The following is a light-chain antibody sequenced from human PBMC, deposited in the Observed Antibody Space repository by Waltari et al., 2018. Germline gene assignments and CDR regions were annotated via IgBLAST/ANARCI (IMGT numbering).Light chain of an antibody. J-gene: IGLJ2*01. Sequence: QSVPPQPASVPRPAGQSITIHCTGTRSAIGAYNFISWFQQLPGQPPTLLISEATQRPSGFSYRFSGSKSGNTASLSISDLQAEDEADYYCCSYVGGSRVLFGGGTKLTV. CDR2: EAT. CDR3: CSYVGGSRVL. V-gene: IGLV2-23*01. CDR1: RSAIGAYNF.